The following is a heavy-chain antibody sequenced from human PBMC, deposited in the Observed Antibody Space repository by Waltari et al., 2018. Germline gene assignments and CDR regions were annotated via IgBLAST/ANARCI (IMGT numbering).Heavy chain of an antibody. V-gene: IGHV3-21*01. CDR3: ARGSYSSSWYEFDY. D-gene: IGHD6-13*01. CDR1: GFTFSSYS. Sequence: EVQLVESGGGLVKPGGSLRLSCAASGFTFSSYSMNWVRQAPGKGLEWVSSIRSSSSYIYYADSVKGRFTISRDNAKNSLYLQMNSLRAEDTAVYYCARGSYSSSWYEFDYWGQGTLVTVSS. J-gene: IGHJ4*02. CDR2: IRSSSSYI.